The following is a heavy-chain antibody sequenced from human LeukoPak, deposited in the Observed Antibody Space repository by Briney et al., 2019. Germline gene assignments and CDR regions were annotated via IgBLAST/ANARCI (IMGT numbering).Heavy chain of an antibody. CDR3: ARRHSSGWTYMDV. J-gene: IGHJ6*03. Sequence: PGGSLRLSCAASGFTFSTSYMHWVRQAPGKGREWVADLSFDGSKEYYADSVKGRFTISRDNSENTLSLQMNRLRNEDTAVYYCARRHSSGWTYMDVWGRGTTVTVSS. V-gene: IGHV3-30*01. D-gene: IGHD6-25*01. CDR1: GFTFSTSY. CDR2: LSFDGSKE.